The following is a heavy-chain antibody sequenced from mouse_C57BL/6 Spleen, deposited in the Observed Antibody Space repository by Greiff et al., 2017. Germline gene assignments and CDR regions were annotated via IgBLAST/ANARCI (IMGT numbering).Heavy chain of an antibody. CDR3: ARGWLGGYFDV. CDR1: GFTFSDYY. J-gene: IGHJ1*03. Sequence: EVMLVESEGGLVQPGSSMKLSCTASGFTFSDYYMAWVRQVPEKGLEWVANINYDGSSTYYLDSLKSRFIISRDNAKNILYLQMSSLKSEDTATYYCARGWLGGYFDVWGTGTTVTVSS. V-gene: IGHV5-16*01. CDR2: INYDGSST. D-gene: IGHD2-3*01.